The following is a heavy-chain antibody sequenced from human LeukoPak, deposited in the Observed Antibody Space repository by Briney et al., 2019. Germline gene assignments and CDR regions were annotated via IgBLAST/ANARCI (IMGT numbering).Heavy chain of an antibody. CDR3: ARGYYYYDSSGPKTDWFDP. CDR1: GYTFTGYY. D-gene: IGHD3-22*01. V-gene: IGHV1-8*03. J-gene: IGHJ5*02. Sequence: ASVKVSCKASGYTFTGYYMHWVRQATGQGLEWMGWMNPNSGNTGYAQKFQGRVTITRNTSISTAYMELSSLRSEDTAVYYCARGYYYYDSSGPKTDWFDPWGQGTLVTVSS. CDR2: MNPNSGNT.